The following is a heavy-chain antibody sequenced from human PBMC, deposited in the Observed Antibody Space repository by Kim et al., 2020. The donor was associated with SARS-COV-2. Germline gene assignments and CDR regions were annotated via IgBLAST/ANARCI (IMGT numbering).Heavy chain of an antibody. J-gene: IGHJ4*02. V-gene: IGHV3-21*01. CDR2: ISSSSSYI. Sequence: GSLRLSCAASGFTFSSYSMNWVRQAPGKGLEWVSSISSSSSYIYHADSVKGRFTISRDNAKNSLYLQMNSLRAEDTAVYYCARDHDSSGLGLFDYWGQGTLVTVSS. CDR3: ARDHDSSGLGLFDY. D-gene: IGHD6-19*01. CDR1: GFTFSSYS.